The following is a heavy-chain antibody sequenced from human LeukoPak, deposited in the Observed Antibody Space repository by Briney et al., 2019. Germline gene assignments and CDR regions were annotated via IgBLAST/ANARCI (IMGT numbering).Heavy chain of an antibody. CDR1: GFTFSRHG. D-gene: IGHD3-3*01. CDR2: ISNDGSRK. J-gene: IGHJ4*02. Sequence: GGSLRLSCAPSGFTFSRHGMHWVRQAPGKGLEWVAIISNDGSRKYYAHSVEGRFTISRDNSKNTLYLQMNSLRAEDTAVYYCARDRAWNYFDYWGQGTLVTVSS. CDR3: ARDRAWNYFDY. V-gene: IGHV3-30*03.